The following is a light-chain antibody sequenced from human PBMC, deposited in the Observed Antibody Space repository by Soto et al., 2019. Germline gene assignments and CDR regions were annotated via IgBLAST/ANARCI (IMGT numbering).Light chain of an antibody. J-gene: IGKJ4*01. Sequence: EIVMTQSPATLSVSPGERATLSCRASQSVSSNLAWYPQKPGQATRLLIYGASTRATGIPARFSGSGSATEFTLTISSLQSEDFAVYYCQQYNNWPPLTFGGGTKVEIK. CDR1: QSVSSN. CDR2: GAS. CDR3: QQYNNWPPLT. V-gene: IGKV3-15*01.